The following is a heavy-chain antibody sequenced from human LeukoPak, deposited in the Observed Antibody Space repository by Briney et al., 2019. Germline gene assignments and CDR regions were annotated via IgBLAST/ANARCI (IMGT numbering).Heavy chain of an antibody. CDR3: ARSVDTPTARAFDI. CDR2: IKLEGGQE. CDR1: VFTFSVDC. Sequence: GGSLRVSCAPSVFTFSVDCGSWVREASGRGGGWVAHIKLEGGQEHYVDSGKGRFTISRDNAKNSQFLQMNSLRAEDTAVYFCARSVDTPTARAFDIWGQGTMITVSS. J-gene: IGHJ3*02. D-gene: IGHD5-18*01. V-gene: IGHV3-7*01.